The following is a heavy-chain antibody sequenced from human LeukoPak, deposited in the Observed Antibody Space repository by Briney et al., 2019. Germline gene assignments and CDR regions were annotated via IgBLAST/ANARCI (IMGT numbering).Heavy chain of an antibody. Sequence: GGSLRLSCTASGFTFSIYSMSWVRQAPGKGLEWVSVIYSGGSTYYADSVKGRFTISRDNSKNTLYLQMNSLRAEDTAVYYCAREPQGSWFDPWGQGTLVTVSS. V-gene: IGHV3-53*01. CDR1: GFTFSIYS. CDR3: AREPQGSWFDP. CDR2: IYSGGST. J-gene: IGHJ5*02. D-gene: IGHD3-10*01.